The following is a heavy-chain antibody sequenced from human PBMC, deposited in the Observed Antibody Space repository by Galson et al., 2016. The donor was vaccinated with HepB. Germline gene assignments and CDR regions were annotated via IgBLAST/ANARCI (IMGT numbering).Heavy chain of an antibody. D-gene: IGHD3-16*01. CDR3: RAKLRGGPDF. V-gene: IGHV4-4*01. CDR1: GDSLTNNNW. J-gene: IGHJ4*02. Sequence: ETLSLTCAVSGDSLTNNNWWTWVRQPPGKGLEWIGDIFHTGRTSYNPSLKSRISISVDKSNSHFFLELTSVTAADTAFYFCRAKLRGGPDFWGQGTLVTVAS. CDR2: IFHTGRT.